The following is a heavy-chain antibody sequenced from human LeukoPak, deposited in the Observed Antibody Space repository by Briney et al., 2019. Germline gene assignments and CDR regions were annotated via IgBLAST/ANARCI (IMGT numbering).Heavy chain of an antibody. CDR2: IRLDGGEK. Sequence: GGSLRLSCAVSGFTFSSYWMNWVRQAPGKGLEWVASIRLDGGEKSYVDSVKGRFTISRDNSKNTLYLQMNSLRAEDTAVYYCAKELGYYDFWSGSDYWGQGTLVTVSS. V-gene: IGHV3-7*03. D-gene: IGHD3-3*01. CDR1: GFTFSSYW. CDR3: AKELGYYDFWSGSDY. J-gene: IGHJ4*02.